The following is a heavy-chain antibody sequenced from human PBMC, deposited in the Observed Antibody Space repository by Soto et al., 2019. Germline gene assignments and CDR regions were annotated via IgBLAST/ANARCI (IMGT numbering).Heavy chain of an antibody. J-gene: IGHJ4*02. CDR2: IIPIFGTA. Sequence: QVQLVQSGAEVKKPGSSVKVSCKASGGTFSSYAISWVRQAPGQGLEWMGGIIPIFGTANYAQKFQGRVTITADESTSTDYMGLSGLRSEDTAVYYCARGGSSWLKYDYWGQGTLVTVSS. CDR1: GGTFSSYA. V-gene: IGHV1-69*12. D-gene: IGHD6-13*01. CDR3: ARGGSSWLKYDY.